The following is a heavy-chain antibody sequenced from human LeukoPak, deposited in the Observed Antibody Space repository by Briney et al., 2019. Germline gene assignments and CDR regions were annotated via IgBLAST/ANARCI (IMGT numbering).Heavy chain of an antibody. CDR2: IRGRDAST. CDR1: GFDFNSYS. V-gene: IGHV3-23*01. J-gene: IGHJ4*02. CDR3: ARGRNWAAADTWFDF. Sequence: GDSLRLSRAASGFDFNSYSITCVRQTPGTGLAWVCSIRGRDASTYFGDCVKGRFTISRDSSKRSVTLQMNGLPADDTAVDFCARGRNWAAADTWFDFWGQGTLVTVSS. D-gene: IGHD6-13*01.